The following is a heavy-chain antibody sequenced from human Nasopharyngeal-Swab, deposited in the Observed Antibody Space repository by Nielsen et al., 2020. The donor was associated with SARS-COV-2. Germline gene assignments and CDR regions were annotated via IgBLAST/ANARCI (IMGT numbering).Heavy chain of an antibody. D-gene: IGHD3-10*01. V-gene: IGHV3-7*01. J-gene: IGHJ4*02. CDR2: IKQDGSEK. Sequence: GGSLRLSCVASGFTFRDYWMSWVRQAPAKGLEWVVSIKQDGSEKNYVGSVKGRFTISRDNAKNSLFLQMDSLRTEDTAFYYCARVGGRTSPMGSWGQGTLVTVSS. CDR3: ARVGGRTSPMGS. CDR1: GFTFRDYW.